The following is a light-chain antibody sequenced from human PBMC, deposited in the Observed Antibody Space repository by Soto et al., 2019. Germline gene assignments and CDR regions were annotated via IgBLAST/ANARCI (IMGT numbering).Light chain of an antibody. CDR1: QSVSSY. CDR3: QQRSNWLIFT. Sequence: EIVLTHSPATLSLSPGERATLSCRASQSVSSYLAWYQQKPGQAPRLLIYDASNRATGIPARFSGSGSGTDFTLTISSLEPEDFAVYYCQQRSNWLIFTFGPGTKVDIK. V-gene: IGKV3-11*01. CDR2: DAS. J-gene: IGKJ3*01.